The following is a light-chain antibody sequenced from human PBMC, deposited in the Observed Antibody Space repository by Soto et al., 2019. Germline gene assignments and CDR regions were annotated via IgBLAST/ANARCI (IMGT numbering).Light chain of an antibody. CDR3: QSYDSSLSALYV. Sequence: SVLTRPPSVSGAPGQRVTISCTGSSSNIGAGYDVHWYQQLPGTAPKLLIYGNNNRPSGVPDRFSGSKSGTSASLAITGLQAEDEADYYCQSYDSSLSALYVFGTGTKVTV. J-gene: IGLJ1*01. CDR2: GNN. CDR1: SSNIGAGYD. V-gene: IGLV1-40*01.